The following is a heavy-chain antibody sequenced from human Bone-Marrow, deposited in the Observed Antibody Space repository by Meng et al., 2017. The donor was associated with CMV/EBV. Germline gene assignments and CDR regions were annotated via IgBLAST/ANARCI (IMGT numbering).Heavy chain of an antibody. CDR1: GGTFIGYA. CDR3: AIALRWSKGAYYYNGMAV. V-gene: IGHV1-69*10. D-gene: IGHD4-23*01. Sequence: SVKVSCKASGGTFIGYAISWVRQAPGQGLEWMGGIIPILGIANYAQKFQGRVTITADKSTSTADMELSSLRAEDTAVYYCAIALRWSKGAYYYNGMAVWGQGTTVTVSS. J-gene: IGHJ6*02. CDR2: IIPILGIA.